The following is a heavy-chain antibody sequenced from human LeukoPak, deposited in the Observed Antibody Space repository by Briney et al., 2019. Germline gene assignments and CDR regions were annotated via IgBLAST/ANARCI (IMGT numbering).Heavy chain of an antibody. Sequence: GGSLRLSCAASGFTFSSYAMHWVRQAPGKGLEWVAVVSFDGDNKYYADSVKDRFTISRDNSQNTLYLQLNSLRAEDTAVYYCARGTRTTGIYYFDYWGQGTVVTVSS. CDR2: VSFDGDNK. D-gene: IGHD1-1*01. V-gene: IGHV3-30-3*01. CDR3: ARGTRTTGIYYFDY. J-gene: IGHJ4*02. CDR1: GFTFSSYA.